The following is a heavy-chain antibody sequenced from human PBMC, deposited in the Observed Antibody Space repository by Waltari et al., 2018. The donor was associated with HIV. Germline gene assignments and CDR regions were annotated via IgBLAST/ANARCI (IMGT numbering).Heavy chain of an antibody. D-gene: IGHD3-10*01. CDR3: ARSWFGESGPRGAFDI. V-gene: IGHV4-59*01. J-gene: IGHJ3*02. Sequence: QVQLQESGPGLVKPSETLSLTCTASGVSLSGYSCSWLRQPPGQGLEWIGYVSDIGRTNYNPALKSRLTMSLDTSTNQVSLKLTSVIAADTAVYYCARSWFGESGPRGAFDIWGRGTMVTVSS. CDR2: VSDIGRT. CDR1: GVSLSGYS.